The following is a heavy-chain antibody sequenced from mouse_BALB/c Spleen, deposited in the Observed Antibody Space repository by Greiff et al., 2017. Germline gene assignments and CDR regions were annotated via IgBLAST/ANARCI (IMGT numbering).Heavy chain of an antibody. CDR3: ATYGNLLHAMDY. CDR2: ISYSGST. D-gene: IGHD2-1*01. CDR1: GYSITSDYA. J-gene: IGHJ4*01. Sequence: EVQLQQSGPGLVKPSQSLSLTCTVTGYSITSDYAWNWIRQFPGNKLEWMGYISYSGSTSYNPSLKSRISITRDTSKNQFFLQLNSVTTEDTATYYCATYGNLLHAMDYWGQGTSVTVSS. V-gene: IGHV3-2*02.